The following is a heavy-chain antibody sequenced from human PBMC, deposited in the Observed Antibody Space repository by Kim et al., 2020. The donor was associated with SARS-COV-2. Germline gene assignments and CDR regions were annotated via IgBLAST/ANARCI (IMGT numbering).Heavy chain of an antibody. CDR3: AKDPMKGRFYYYYGMDV. Sequence: GGSLRLSCAASGFTFSSYGMHWVRQAPGKGLEWVAVISYDGSNKYYADSVKGRFTISRDNSKNTLYLQMNSLRAEDKAVYYCAKDPMKGRFYYYYGMDVWGQGTTVTVSS. V-gene: IGHV3-30*18. CDR1: GFTFSSYG. D-gene: IGHD3-10*01. CDR2: ISYDGSNK. J-gene: IGHJ6*02.